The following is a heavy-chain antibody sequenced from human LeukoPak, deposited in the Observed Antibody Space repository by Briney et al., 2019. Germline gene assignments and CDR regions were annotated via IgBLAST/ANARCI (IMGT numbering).Heavy chain of an antibody. CDR3: ARGAYSSSWNYYYYYGMDV. D-gene: IGHD6-13*01. J-gene: IGHJ6*02. CDR1: GGSISSSSYY. V-gene: IGHV4-39*01. CDR2: IYYSGST. Sequence: SEPLSLTCTVSGGSISSSSYYWAWIRQPPGKGLEWIGSIYYSGSTYYNPSLKRRVTISVDTSKNQFSLKLSSVTAADTAVYYCARGAYSSSWNYYYYYGMDVWGRGTTDPVSS.